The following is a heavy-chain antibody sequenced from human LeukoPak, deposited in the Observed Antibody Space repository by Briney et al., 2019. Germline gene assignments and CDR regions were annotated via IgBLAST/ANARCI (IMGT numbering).Heavy chain of an antibody. CDR2: IYPGDSDT. J-gene: IGHJ4*02. D-gene: IGHD3-22*01. CDR3: ARRAGGYYDSSTRVDY. CDR1: GCSFTSYW. V-gene: IGHV5-51*01. Sequence: GESLKISCKGSGCSFTSYWIGWVRQMPGKGLEWMGIIYPGDSDTRYSPSFQGQVTISADKSISTAYLQWSSLKASDTAMYYCARRAGGYYDSSTRVDYWGQGTLVTVSS.